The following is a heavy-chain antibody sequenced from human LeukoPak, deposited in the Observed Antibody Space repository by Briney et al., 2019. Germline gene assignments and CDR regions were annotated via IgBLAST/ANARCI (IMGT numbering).Heavy chain of an antibody. J-gene: IGHJ4*02. D-gene: IGHD6-13*01. CDR3: ARAPAAAGRSSDY. Sequence: SETLSLTCTVSGGSISSYYWSWIRQPPGKGLEWIGEIYHSGSTNYNPSLKSRVTISVDKSKNQFSLKLSSVTAADTAVYYCARAPAAAGRSSDYWGQGTLVTVSS. CDR1: GGSISSYY. CDR2: IYHSGST. V-gene: IGHV4-59*12.